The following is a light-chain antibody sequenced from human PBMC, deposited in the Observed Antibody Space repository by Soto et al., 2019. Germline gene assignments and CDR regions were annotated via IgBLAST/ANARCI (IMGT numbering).Light chain of an antibody. CDR2: EVS. CDR3: SSFTSTGTWV. CDR1: SSDVGGYNY. Sequence: QSALTQPASVSGSPGQSITVSCTGTSSDVGGYNYVSWYQQHPGNAPKLLIYEVSNRPSGISNRFSGSKSGNTASLTISGLQAEDEADYYCSSFTSTGTWVFGGGTKLTVL. J-gene: IGLJ3*02. V-gene: IGLV2-14*01.